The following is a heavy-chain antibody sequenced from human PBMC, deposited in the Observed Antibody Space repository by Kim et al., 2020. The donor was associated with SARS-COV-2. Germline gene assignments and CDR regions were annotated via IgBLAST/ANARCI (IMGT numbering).Heavy chain of an antibody. CDR3: AKGNTVVVPAAPYY. J-gene: IGHJ4*02. D-gene: IGHD2-2*01. V-gene: IGHV3-23*01. CDR1: GFSFDSYA. CDR2: ISGSGGDT. Sequence: GGSLRLSCAASGFSFDSYAMTWVRQAPGKGLECVSSISGSGGDTIYADSVKGRFTISRDNSKNTLYLQMNSLRAEDTALYYCAKGNTVVVPAAPYYWGQGTLVTVSS.